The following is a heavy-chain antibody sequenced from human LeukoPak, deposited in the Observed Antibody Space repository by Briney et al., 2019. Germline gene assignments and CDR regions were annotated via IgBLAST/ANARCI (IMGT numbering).Heavy chain of an antibody. J-gene: IGHJ4*02. CDR2: ISPSGGST. D-gene: IGHD4-17*01. CDR1: GYTFTSYY. V-gene: IGHV1-46*01. Sequence: ASVKVSCKASGYTFTSYYMHWLRQAPGQGLEWMGIISPSGGSTSYAQKFQGRVTMTRDRSTSTVYMELSSLRSEDTAVYYCARNLGTVTGFDYWGQGTLVTVSS. CDR3: ARNLGTVTGFDY.